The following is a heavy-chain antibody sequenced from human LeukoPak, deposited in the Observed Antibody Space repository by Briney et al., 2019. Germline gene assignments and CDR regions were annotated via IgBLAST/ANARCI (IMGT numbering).Heavy chain of an antibody. Sequence: GGSLRLSCAASGFTFSSYSVNWVRQAPGKGLEWVSSISSSSSYIYYADSVKGRFTISRDNAKNSLYLQMNSLRAEDTAVYYCARDRGSGWSYYYYGMDVWGQGTTVTVSS. CDR2: ISSSSSYI. CDR1: GFTFSSYS. D-gene: IGHD6-19*01. CDR3: ARDRGSGWSYYYYGMDV. J-gene: IGHJ6*02. V-gene: IGHV3-21*01.